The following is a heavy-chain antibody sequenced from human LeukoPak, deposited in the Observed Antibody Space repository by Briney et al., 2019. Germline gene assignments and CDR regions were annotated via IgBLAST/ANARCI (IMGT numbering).Heavy chain of an antibody. D-gene: IGHD5-18*01. CDR1: GFTFSSYS. Sequence: GGSLRLSCAASGFTFSSYSMNWVRQAPGKGLEWVSSISSRSSYIYYADSVKGRFTISRDSAKNSLYLQMNSLRAEDTAVYYCARDESYSYGHDYWGQGTLVTVSS. J-gene: IGHJ4*02. CDR2: ISSRSSYI. V-gene: IGHV3-21*01. CDR3: ARDESYSYGHDY.